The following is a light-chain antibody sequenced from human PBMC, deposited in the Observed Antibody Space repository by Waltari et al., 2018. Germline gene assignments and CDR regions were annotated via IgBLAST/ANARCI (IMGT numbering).Light chain of an antibody. V-gene: IGLV2-14*01. J-gene: IGLJ1*01. Sequence: QSALTQPASVSGSPGQSIPLSCPGTSSDVDHYNFVSWYQQHPGKAPKLMIYGVSKRPSGVSDRFSGSKSGNTASLTISGLQAEDEADYYCSSYTNIITYVFGTGTKVTVL. CDR3: SSYTNIITYV. CDR2: GVS. CDR1: SSDVDHYNF.